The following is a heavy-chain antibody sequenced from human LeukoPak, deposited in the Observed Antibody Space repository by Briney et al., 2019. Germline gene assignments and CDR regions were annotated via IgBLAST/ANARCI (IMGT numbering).Heavy chain of an antibody. CDR1: GGSISSYY. Sequence: PSETLSLTCTVSGGSISSYYWSWIRQPPGKGLEWIGYIYYSGSTNYNPSLKSRVTISVDTSKNQFSLKLSSVTAADTAVYYCARWEEKTRWFDPWGQGTLVTVSS. D-gene: IGHD1-26*01. J-gene: IGHJ5*02. V-gene: IGHV4-59*08. CDR3: ARWEEKTRWFDP. CDR2: IYYSGST.